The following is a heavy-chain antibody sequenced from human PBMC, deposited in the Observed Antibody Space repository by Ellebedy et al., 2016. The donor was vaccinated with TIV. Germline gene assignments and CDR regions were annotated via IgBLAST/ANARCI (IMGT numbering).Heavy chain of an antibody. CDR3: ARRGDSDFDS. V-gene: IGHV5-51*01. CDR1: GYSFTSYW. J-gene: IGHJ4*02. D-gene: IGHD4-17*01. Sequence: GESLKISCKGSGYSFTSYWIGWVRQMPGKGLEWMGIIYPGDSDTDYRPSFRGHVTMSVDKSISFAFLQWSSLQASDTAMYYCARRGDSDFDSWGQGTVVTVSP. CDR2: IYPGDSDT.